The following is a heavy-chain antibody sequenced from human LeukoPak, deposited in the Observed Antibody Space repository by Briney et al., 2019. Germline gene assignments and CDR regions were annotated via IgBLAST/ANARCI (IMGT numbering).Heavy chain of an antibody. CDR1: GGSISSGDYY. CDR2: IYYSGST. CDR3: ARAYDFWSGYYPYFDY. Sequence: PSGTLSLTCTVSGGSISSGDYYWSWIRQPPGKGLEWIGYIYYSGSTYYNPSLKSRVTISVDTSKNQFSLKLSSVTAADTAVYYCARAYDFWSGYYPYFDYWGQGTLVTASS. V-gene: IGHV4-30-4*08. J-gene: IGHJ4*02. D-gene: IGHD3-3*01.